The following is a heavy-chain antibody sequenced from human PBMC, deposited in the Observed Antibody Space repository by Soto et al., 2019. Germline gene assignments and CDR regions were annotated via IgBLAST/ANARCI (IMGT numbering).Heavy chain of an antibody. V-gene: IGHV4-31*03. D-gene: IGHD6-19*01. Sequence: SEALSLNFTGSGGSISRGCYYWSLVRQHPGKGLAWIGYIYYSGSTYSNPSLKSRVTISVETSKNQFSLKLSSVTAADTAVYYCARGGWYVYWGQGTXVTVSS. CDR3: ARGGWYVY. CDR2: IYYSGST. J-gene: IGHJ4*02. CDR1: GGSISRGCYY.